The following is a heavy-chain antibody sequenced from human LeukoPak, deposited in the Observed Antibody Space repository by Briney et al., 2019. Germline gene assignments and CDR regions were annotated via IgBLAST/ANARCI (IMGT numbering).Heavy chain of an antibody. CDR1: GFTFGDYA. D-gene: IGHD6-13*01. Sequence: GGSLRLSCTASGFTFGDYAMSWVRQAPGKGLEWVGFIRSKAYGGTTEYAASVKGRFTISRDDSKSIAYLQMNSLKTEDTAVYYCTRVEQLVRLAIDYWGQGTLLTVSS. V-gene: IGHV3-49*04. CDR3: TRVEQLVRLAIDY. CDR2: IRSKAYGGTT. J-gene: IGHJ4*02.